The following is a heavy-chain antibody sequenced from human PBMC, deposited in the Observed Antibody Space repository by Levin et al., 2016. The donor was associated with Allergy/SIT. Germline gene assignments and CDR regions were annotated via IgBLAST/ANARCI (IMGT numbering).Heavy chain of an antibody. CDR3: ARGRKQYYYDSSGYLDLDY. D-gene: IGHD3-22*01. Sequence: WIRQPPGKGLEWIGEINHSGSTNYNPSLKSRVTISVDTSKNQFSLKLSSVTAADTAVYYCARGRKQYYYDSSGYLDLDYWGQGTLVTVSS. J-gene: IGHJ4*02. CDR2: INHSGST. V-gene: IGHV4-34*01.